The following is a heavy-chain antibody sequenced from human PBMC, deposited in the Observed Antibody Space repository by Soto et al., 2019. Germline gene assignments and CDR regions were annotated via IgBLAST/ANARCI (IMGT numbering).Heavy chain of an antibody. CDR1: GYTFTSYD. V-gene: IGHV1-8*01. D-gene: IGHD4-17*01. Sequence: GASVKVSCKASGYTFTSYDINWVRQATGQGLEWMGWMNPNSGNTGYSQKFQGRVTITRDTSTSTVYMELSSLRSEDTAVYYCARSLYGDNVDYWGQGILVTVSS. CDR3: ARSLYGDNVDY. J-gene: IGHJ4*02. CDR2: MNPNSGNT.